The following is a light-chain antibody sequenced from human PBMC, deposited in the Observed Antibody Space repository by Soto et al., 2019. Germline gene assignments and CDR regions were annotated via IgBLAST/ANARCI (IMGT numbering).Light chain of an antibody. V-gene: IGKV3-11*01. Sequence: EIVLTQPPATLSLSPGERATLSCRASQSVSSYLAWYQQTPGQAPRLLIYDASNRATGIPARFSGSGSGTDFTLTISSLEPEDVAVYFCQQRREWPPLTFGGGTKVEIK. CDR3: QQRREWPPLT. CDR2: DAS. CDR1: QSVSSY. J-gene: IGKJ4*01.